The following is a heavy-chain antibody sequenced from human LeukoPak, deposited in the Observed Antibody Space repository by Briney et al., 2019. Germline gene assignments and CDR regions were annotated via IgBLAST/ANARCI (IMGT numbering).Heavy chain of an antibody. J-gene: IGHJ6*02. CDR1: GFTFSSCE. D-gene: IGHD3-10*01. CDR3: ARDPNYGSGSYSDGMDV. CDR2: ISSSGSTI. V-gene: IGHV3-48*03. Sequence: GGSLRLSCAASGFTFSSCEMNWVRQAPGKGLEWVSCISSSGSTIYYADSVKGRFTISRDNAKNSLYLQMNSLRAEDTAVYYCARDPNYGSGSYSDGMDVWGQGTTVTVSS.